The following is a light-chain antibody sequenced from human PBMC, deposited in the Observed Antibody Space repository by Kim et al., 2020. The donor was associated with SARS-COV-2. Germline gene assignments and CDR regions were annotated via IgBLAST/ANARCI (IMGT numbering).Light chain of an antibody. CDR3: LISYNGGRV. CDR2: DTR. Sequence: QAVVTQEFSVTVSPGGTVTLTCGSRIGPLTNSHYPYWVQQKPGQAPRTLIFDTRNRYSWTPARFSGSLSGGKAALTLSGAQPEDEAHYYCLISYNGGRVFGEGTQLTVL. CDR1: IGPLTNSHY. J-gene: IGLJ3*02. V-gene: IGLV7-46*01.